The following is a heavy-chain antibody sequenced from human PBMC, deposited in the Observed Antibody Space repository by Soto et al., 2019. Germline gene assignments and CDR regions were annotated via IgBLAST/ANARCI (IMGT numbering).Heavy chain of an antibody. J-gene: IGHJ4*02. CDR1: GLTLSDAW. Sequence: EVQLVESGGGLVKPGVSLRLSCVGSGLTLSDAWMNWFRQIPGKGPEWVGRIKTKSDGAVTDYAALAKGRFTISRDDSEHTVYLKMNSLKTEDTAVYYCAREWFGDVVWGQGTLVTVSS. V-gene: IGHV3-15*05. D-gene: IGHD3-10*01. CDR3: AREWFGDVV. CDR2: IKTKSDGAVT.